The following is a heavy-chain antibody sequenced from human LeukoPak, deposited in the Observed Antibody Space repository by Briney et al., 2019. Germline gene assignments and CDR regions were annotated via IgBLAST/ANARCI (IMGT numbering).Heavy chain of an antibody. V-gene: IGHV3-9*03. J-gene: IGHJ4*02. Sequence: GGSLRLSCAASGFIFDDYAMHWVRQAPGKGLEWVSGINWNSGTIGYADSVEGRFTIYRYNAKNSLYLQMNSLRADAMAFYYCARDRFRYCSGAYCSHFEFWGQGTLVSVSS. CDR1: GFIFDDYA. CDR2: INWNSGTI. D-gene: IGHD2-15*01. CDR3: ARDRFRYCSGAYCSHFEF.